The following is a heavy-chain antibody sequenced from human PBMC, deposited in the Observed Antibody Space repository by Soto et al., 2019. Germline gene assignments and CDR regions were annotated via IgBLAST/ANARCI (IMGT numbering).Heavy chain of an antibody. Sequence: QVQLVESGGGVVQPGRSLRLSCAASGFTFSSYGMHWVRQAPGKGLEWVAVIWYDGSNKYYADSVKGRFTISRDNSKNTLYLQMNSLRAEDTAVYYCVRVGNYYDSSGYYSFDYWGQGTLVTVSS. J-gene: IGHJ4*02. V-gene: IGHV3-33*01. D-gene: IGHD3-22*01. CDR2: IWYDGSNK. CDR1: GFTFSSYG. CDR3: VRVGNYYDSSGYYSFDY.